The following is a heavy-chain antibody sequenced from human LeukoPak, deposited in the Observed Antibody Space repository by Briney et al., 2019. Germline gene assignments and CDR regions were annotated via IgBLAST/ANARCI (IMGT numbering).Heavy chain of an antibody. V-gene: IGHV4-59*08. CDR3: ARSDTGWNYCDY. CDR1: GGSINSHY. J-gene: IGHJ4*02. Sequence: SETLSLTCAVSGGSINSHYWSWIRQPPGKGLEWIGDIYYKGSTKHNPSLKSRVTISVDTSKNHLSLNLTSVLAADTAIYYCARSDTGWNYCDYWGQGILVTVSS. D-gene: IGHD6-19*01. CDR2: IYYKGST.